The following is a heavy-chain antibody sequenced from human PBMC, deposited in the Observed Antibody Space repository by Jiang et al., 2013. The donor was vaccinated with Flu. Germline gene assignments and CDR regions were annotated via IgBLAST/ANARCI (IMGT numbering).Heavy chain of an antibody. CDR2: IYPGDSDT. V-gene: IGHV5-51*01. Sequence: SLKISCKGSGYTFIHYWIAWVRQMPGKGLEWMGIIYPGDSDTRYSPSFQGQVTISVDQSISTAYLQWSSLKASDTAMYYCARTKIPTPNVVISVRPMDVWGKGTTVTVS. J-gene: IGHJ6*03. CDR1: GYTFIHYW. CDR3: ARTKIPTPNVVISVRPMDV. D-gene: IGHD6-6*01.